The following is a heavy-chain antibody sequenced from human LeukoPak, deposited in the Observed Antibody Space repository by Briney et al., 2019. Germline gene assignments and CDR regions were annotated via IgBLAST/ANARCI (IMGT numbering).Heavy chain of an antibody. CDR3: AKGTSISSHPPCDY. Sequence: PGGSLRLSCAASGFTFSSYGMHWVRQAPGNGLVWVTFIRYDGSNKYYADSVKGRFTISRDNSKNTLYLQMNSLRTEDTAVYYCAKGTSISSHPPCDYWGQGTLVTVSS. CDR2: IRYDGSNK. D-gene: IGHD6-13*01. CDR1: GFTFSSYG. J-gene: IGHJ4*02. V-gene: IGHV3-30*02.